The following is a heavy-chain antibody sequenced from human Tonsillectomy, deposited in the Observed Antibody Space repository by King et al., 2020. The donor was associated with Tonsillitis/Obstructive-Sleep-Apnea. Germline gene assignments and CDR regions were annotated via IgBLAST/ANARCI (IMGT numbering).Heavy chain of an antibody. D-gene: IGHD4-11*01. CDR3: ARAVNNYEHSDH. V-gene: IGHV1-46*01. CDR1: GYTFTSYY. Sequence: QLVQSGAEVKKPGASVKVSCKAFGYTFTSYYIHWVRQAPGQGFEWMGVIKPSGGSTAYAQRFRGRVAMTWDTSTSTVYMELSSLRSEDTALYYCARAVNNYEHSDHWGQGTLVTVSS. J-gene: IGHJ4*02. CDR2: IKPSGGST.